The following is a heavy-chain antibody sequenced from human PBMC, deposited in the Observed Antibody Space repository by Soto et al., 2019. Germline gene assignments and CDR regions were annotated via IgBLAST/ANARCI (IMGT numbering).Heavy chain of an antibody. CDR2: IRNKANSYTT. D-gene: IGHD2-8*01. Sequence: EVQLVESGGGLVQPGGSLRVSCAASGFTFSDHYMDWVRQAPGKGLEWVCRIRNKANSYTTEYAASVKGRFTISRDDSKNSLYLHMNSLKTEDTAVYYCIRVSNWLLDYWGQGTLVTLSS. CDR1: GFTFSDHY. V-gene: IGHV3-72*01. CDR3: IRVSNWLLDY. J-gene: IGHJ4*02.